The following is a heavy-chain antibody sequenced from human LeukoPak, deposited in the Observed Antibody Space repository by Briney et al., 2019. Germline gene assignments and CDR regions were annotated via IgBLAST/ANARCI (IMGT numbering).Heavy chain of an antibody. Sequence: PGGSLRLSCVASGFTISNAWLTCVCQAPGKGLEWVGRIKKITEGGTTDYAAAVKGRFSISRDDLENTVYPQMNSLKIEDTALYYCTTDSGAYWGQGTLVTVSS. V-gene: IGHV3-15*01. D-gene: IGHD3-10*01. CDR1: GFTISNAW. J-gene: IGHJ4*02. CDR2: IKKITEGGTT. CDR3: TTDSGAY.